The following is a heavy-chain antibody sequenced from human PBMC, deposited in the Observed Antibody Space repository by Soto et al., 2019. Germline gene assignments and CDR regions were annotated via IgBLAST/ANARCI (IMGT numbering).Heavy chain of an antibody. CDR2: LYYTGTT. Sequence: SETLSLTCSVSGGSIGSSSYYFGWIRQPPGKGLEWIGSLYYTGTTYYNSSLKSRVTISADKSQNQFSLRLSSVTAADTAVYYCAKSSRQYASAIQAFFDPWGLGTLVTVSS. D-gene: IGHD2-2*01. CDR3: AKSSRQYASAIQAFFDP. J-gene: IGHJ5*02. CDR1: GGSIGSSSYY. V-gene: IGHV4-39*01.